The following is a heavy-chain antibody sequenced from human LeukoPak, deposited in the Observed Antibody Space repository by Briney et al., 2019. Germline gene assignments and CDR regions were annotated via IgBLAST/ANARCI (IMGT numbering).Heavy chain of an antibody. CDR3: ATLSLNWNYNHYFDF. Sequence: GGSLRLSCEASGFTFADFGMAWVRQAPGKGLEWVSGINWNGGSTGYADSVKGRFTISRDNAKNTLSLQMNSLRVEDTGVYYCATLSLNWNYNHYFDFWGQGTLVTISS. V-gene: IGHV3-20*04. CDR2: INWNGGST. J-gene: IGHJ4*02. CDR1: GFTFADFG. D-gene: IGHD1-7*01.